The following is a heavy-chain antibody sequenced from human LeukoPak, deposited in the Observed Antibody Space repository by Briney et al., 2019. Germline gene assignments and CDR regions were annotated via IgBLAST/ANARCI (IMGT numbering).Heavy chain of an antibody. V-gene: IGHV1-2*04. J-gene: IGHJ4*02. CDR2: INPNSGGT. Sequence: ASVKVSCKASGYTFTDYYMHWLRLAPAQGLAWMGWINPNSGGTNYVQKFQGWVTMTSDTSINTAYMELSRLTSDDTAVYYCARANFLYCSSTSCLFDYWGQGTLVTVSS. CDR3: ARANFLYCSSTSCLFDY. D-gene: IGHD2-2*01. CDR1: GYTFTDYY.